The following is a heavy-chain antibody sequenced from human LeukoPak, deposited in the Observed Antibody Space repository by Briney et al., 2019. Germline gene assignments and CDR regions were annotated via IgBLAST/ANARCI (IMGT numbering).Heavy chain of an antibody. D-gene: IGHD3-22*01. CDR1: GFTFSSYG. CDR3: AKDVDYDSSSSDY. Sequence: PGRSLRLSCAASGFTFSSYGMHWVRQAPGKGLEWVAVIWYDGSNKYYADSVKGRFTISRDNSKNTLYLQMNSLRAEDTAVYYCAKDVDYDSSSSDYWGQGTLVTVSS. V-gene: IGHV3-33*06. J-gene: IGHJ4*02. CDR2: IWYDGSNK.